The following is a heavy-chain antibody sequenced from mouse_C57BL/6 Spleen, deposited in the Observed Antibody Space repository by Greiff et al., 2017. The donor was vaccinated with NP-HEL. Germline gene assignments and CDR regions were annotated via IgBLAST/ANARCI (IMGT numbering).Heavy chain of an antibody. V-gene: IGHV14-4*01. Sequence: EVQLQQSGAELVRPGASVKLSCTASGFNIKDDYMHWVKQRPEQGLEWIGWIDPENGDTEYASKFQGKATITADTSSNTAYLQLSSLTSEDTAVYYCRVITTEGYYFDYWGQGTTLTVSS. D-gene: IGHD2-4*01. CDR1: GFNIKDDY. J-gene: IGHJ2*01. CDR3: RVITTEGYYFDY. CDR2: IDPENGDT.